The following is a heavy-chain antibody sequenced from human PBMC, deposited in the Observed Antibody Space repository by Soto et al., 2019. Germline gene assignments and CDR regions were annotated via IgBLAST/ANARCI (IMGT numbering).Heavy chain of an antibody. CDR1: GASISSSSYY. D-gene: IGHD3-10*01. CDR2: INYSGST. J-gene: IGHJ6*03. CDR3: ARGLGGSGSYYNYGAYYYYYYMDV. Sequence: PSETLALTCTVSGASISSSSYYWSWIRQPPWKGLEWIGGINYSGSTNYNPSLKSRVTISVDTSKNQFSLKLSSVTAADTAVYYCARGLGGSGSYYNYGAYYYYYYMDVWGIGTTVTVSS. V-gene: IGHV4-39*07.